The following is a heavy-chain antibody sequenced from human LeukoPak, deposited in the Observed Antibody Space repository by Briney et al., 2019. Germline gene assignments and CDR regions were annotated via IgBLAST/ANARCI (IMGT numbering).Heavy chain of an antibody. CDR3: AKVGSSMSFYYYYGMDV. Sequence: GGSLRLSCAASGLTVSSKYMSWVRQAPGKGLEWVSVIYNNGNTHYADSVEGRFTISRDNSKNTLYLQMNSLRAEDTAVYYCAKVGSSMSFYYYYGMDVWGQGTTVTVSS. CDR1: GLTVSSKY. D-gene: IGHD6-13*01. J-gene: IGHJ6*02. CDR2: IYNNGNT. V-gene: IGHV3-53*01.